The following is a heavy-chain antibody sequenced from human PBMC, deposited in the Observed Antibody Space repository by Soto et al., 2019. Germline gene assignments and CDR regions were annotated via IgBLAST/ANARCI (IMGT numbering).Heavy chain of an antibody. V-gene: IGHV3-11*01. D-gene: IGHD6-13*01. CDR1: GFTFSDYY. Sequence: QVQLVESGGGLVKPGGSLRLSCEAFGFTFSDYYMSWVRQAPGKGLEWVSHISSSGRTIYYGDSVKGRFTISRDNAKNSLHLQMNRLGADDTAVYYCGREIAAAGISYFDSWGQGTLVTVSS. CDR2: ISSSGRTI. J-gene: IGHJ4*02. CDR3: GREIAAAGISYFDS.